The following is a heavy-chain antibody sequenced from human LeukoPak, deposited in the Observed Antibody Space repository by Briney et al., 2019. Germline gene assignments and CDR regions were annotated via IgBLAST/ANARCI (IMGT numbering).Heavy chain of an antibody. J-gene: IGHJ4*02. Sequence: SGTLSLTCTVSGGSISSSNWWSWVRQPPGKGLEWIGEIYHSGSTNYNPSLKSRVTISVDTSKNQFSLKLSSVTAADTAVYYCARQVPPTPDYWGQGTLVTVSS. CDR2: IYHSGST. CDR3: ARQVPPTPDY. V-gene: IGHV4-4*02. D-gene: IGHD2-2*01. CDR1: GGSISSSNW.